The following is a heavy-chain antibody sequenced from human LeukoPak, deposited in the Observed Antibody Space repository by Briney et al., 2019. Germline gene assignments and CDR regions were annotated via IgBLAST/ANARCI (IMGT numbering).Heavy chain of an antibody. D-gene: IGHD3-10*02. CDR2: INHSGST. CDR3: ARGRDVYYYMDV. J-gene: IGHJ6*03. Sequence: PSETLSLTCAVYGGSFSGYYWSWIRQPPGGGLEWVGEINHSGSTNYNPSLKSRVTTSVDTSKNQFSLKLRSVTAADTAVYYCARGRDVYYYMDVWGKGTTVTVSS. CDR1: GGSFSGYY. V-gene: IGHV4-34*01.